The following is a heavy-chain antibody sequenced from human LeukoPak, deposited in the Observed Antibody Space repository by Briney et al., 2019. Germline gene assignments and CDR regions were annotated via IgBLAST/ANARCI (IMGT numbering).Heavy chain of an antibody. D-gene: IGHD3-3*01. V-gene: IGHV1-8*03. J-gene: IGHJ6*03. Sequence: GASVEVSCKASGYTFTSYDINWVRQATGQGLEWMGWMNPKSGNTGFAKKFQGRVTITRNTSISTAYMELSSLRSEDTAVYYCARIPARRYYDFWSGHLRGPYYYYMDVWGKGTTVTVSS. CDR2: MNPKSGNT. CDR3: ARIPARRYYDFWSGHLRGPYYYYMDV. CDR1: GYTFTSYD.